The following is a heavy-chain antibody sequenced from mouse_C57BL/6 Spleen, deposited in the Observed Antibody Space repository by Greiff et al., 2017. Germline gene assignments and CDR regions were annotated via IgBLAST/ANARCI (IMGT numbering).Heavy chain of an antibody. CDR3: ARSPYDYDDGSAMDY. Sequence: EVMLVESGGGLVQPGGSLKLSCAASGFTFSDYYMYWVRQTPEKRLEWVAYISNGGGSTYYPDTVKGRFTISRDNAKNTLYLQMSRLKSEDTAMYYCARSPYDYDDGSAMDYWGQGTSVTVSS. D-gene: IGHD2-4*01. CDR1: GFTFSDYY. J-gene: IGHJ4*01. CDR2: ISNGGGST. V-gene: IGHV5-12*01.